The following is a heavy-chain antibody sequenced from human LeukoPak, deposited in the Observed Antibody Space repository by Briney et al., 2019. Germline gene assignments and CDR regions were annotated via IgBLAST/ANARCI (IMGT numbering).Heavy chain of an antibody. CDR1: GGTFSSYA. V-gene: IGHV1-69*05. Sequence: SVKVSCKASGGTFSSYAISWVRQAPGQGLEWMGRIIPIFGTANYAQKFQGRVTITTDESTSTAYMELSSLRSEDTAVYYCARVRACSSTSCYLPGFDYWGQGTLVTVSS. CDR2: IIPIFGTA. D-gene: IGHD2-2*01. J-gene: IGHJ4*02. CDR3: ARVRACSSTSCYLPGFDY.